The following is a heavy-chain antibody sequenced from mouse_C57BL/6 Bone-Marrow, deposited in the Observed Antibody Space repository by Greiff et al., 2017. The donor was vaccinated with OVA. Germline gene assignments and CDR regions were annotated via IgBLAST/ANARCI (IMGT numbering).Heavy chain of an antibody. V-gene: IGHV1-15*01. CDR3: TGRNYDAMDY. J-gene: IGHJ4*01. CDR1: GYTFTDYE. Sequence: QVQLQQSGAELVRPGASVTLSCKASGYTFTDYEMHWVKQTPVHGLEWIGALDPETGGTAYNQKFKGKAILTADKSSSTAYMELRSLTSEDAAVYYCTGRNYDAMDYWGQGTSVTVSS. D-gene: IGHD2-1*01. CDR2: LDPETGGT.